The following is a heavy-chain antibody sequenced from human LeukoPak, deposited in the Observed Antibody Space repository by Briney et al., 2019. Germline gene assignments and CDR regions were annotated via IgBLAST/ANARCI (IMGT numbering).Heavy chain of an antibody. CDR1: GGSFSGYY. J-gene: IGHJ4*02. D-gene: IGHD3-22*01. CDR3: ARRVYDSSGIDY. Sequence: MPSETLSLTCAVYGGSFSGYYWSWIRQPPGKGLEWIGEINHSGSTNYNPSLKNRVTISVDTSKNQFSLKLSSVTAADTAVYYCARRVYDSSGIDYWGQGTLVTVSS. CDR2: INHSGST. V-gene: IGHV4-34*01.